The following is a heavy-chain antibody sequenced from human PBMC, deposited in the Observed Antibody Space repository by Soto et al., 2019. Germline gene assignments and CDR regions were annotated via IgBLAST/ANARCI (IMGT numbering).Heavy chain of an antibody. V-gene: IGHV4-4*02. CDR3: ARNGEYDSSYYFDY. CDR1: SGSISSSNW. D-gene: IGHD3-10*01. Sequence: PSETLSLTCAVSSGSISSSNWWSWVRQPPGKGLEWIGEIYHSGSTNYNPSLKSRVTISVDKSKNQFSLKLSSVTAADTAVYYCARNGEYDSSYYFDYWGQGTLVTVSS. J-gene: IGHJ4*02. CDR2: IYHSGST.